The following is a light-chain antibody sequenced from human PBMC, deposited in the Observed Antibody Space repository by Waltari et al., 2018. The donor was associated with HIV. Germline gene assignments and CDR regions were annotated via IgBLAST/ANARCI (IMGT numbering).Light chain of an antibody. CDR3: TSFSTGNIPLL. CDR2: EVS. Sequence: QSALTQPASVSGSPGQSITISCAGTNRDVGGYDFVSWYQQFPGKAPKLLIYEVSNRPSGISSRFSGSKSGNTASLTISGLHTEDEADYYCTSFSTGNIPLLFGTGTKVTV. CDR1: NRDVGGYDF. V-gene: IGLV2-14*01. J-gene: IGLJ1*01.